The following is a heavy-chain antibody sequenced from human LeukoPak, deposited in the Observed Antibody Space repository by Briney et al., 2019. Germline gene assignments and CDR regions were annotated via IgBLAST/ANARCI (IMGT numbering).Heavy chain of an antibody. CDR3: ANEYSKGDI. CDR2: ISYDGSNK. V-gene: IGHV3-30-3*02. Sequence: GGSLRLSCAASGFTFSSYAMHWVRQAPGKGLEWVAVISYDGSNKYYADSVKGRFTISRDNSKNTLYLQMNSLRAEDTAVYYCANEYSKGDIWGQGTVVTVSS. CDR1: GFTFSSYA. J-gene: IGHJ3*02. D-gene: IGHD4-11*01.